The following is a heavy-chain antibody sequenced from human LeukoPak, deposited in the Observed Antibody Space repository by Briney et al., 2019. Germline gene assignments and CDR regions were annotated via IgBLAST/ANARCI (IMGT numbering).Heavy chain of an antibody. CDR1: RGSISSGSYY. Sequence: PSETLSLTCTVSRGSISSGSYYWSWIRQPAAKGLEWIGRIYTSGSTNYNPSLKSRVTMSVDTSKNQFSLKLSSVTAADTAVYYCARVNFIAAAGLWYFDLWGRGTLVTVSS. CDR2: IYTSGST. CDR3: ARVNFIAAAGLWYFDL. D-gene: IGHD6-13*01. J-gene: IGHJ2*01. V-gene: IGHV4-61*02.